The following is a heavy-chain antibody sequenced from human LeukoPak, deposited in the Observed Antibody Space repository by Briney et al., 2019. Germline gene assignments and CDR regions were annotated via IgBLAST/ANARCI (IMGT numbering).Heavy chain of an antibody. CDR3: AKRANGGSYYERFDY. Sequence: GGSLRLSCAASGFTFSSYGMHWVRQAPGKGLEWVAVISYDGSNKYYADSVKGRFTISRDNSKNTLYLQMNSLRAEDTAVYYCAKRANGGSYYERFDYGGQGTLVTVSS. CDR2: ISYDGSNK. CDR1: GFTFSSYG. D-gene: IGHD1-26*01. V-gene: IGHV3-30*18. J-gene: IGHJ4*02.